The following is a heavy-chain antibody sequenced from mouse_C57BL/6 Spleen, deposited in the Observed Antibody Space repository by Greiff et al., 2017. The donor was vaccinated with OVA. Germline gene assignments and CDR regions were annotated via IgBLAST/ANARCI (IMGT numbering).Heavy chain of an antibody. D-gene: IGHD1-1*01. CDR1: GFTFSSYG. Sequence: EVQGVESGGDLVKPGGSLKLSCAASGFTFSSYGMSWVRQTPDKRLEWVATISSGGSYTYYPDSVKGRFTISRDNAKNTLYLQMSSLKSEDTAMYYCARPGSRGNAIDYWGQGTSVTVSS. J-gene: IGHJ4*01. CDR2: ISSGGSYT. V-gene: IGHV5-6*01. CDR3: ARPGSRGNAIDY.